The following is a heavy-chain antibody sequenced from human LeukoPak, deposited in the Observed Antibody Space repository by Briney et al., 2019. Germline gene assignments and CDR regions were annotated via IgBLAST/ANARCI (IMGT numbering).Heavy chain of an antibody. V-gene: IGHV1-18*01. J-gene: IGHJ4*02. CDR2: ISAYNGNT. CDR3: ARSSALIQLSLDY. Sequence: GSVTVSCKASGYTFTSYGISWVRQAPGQGLEWMGWISAYNGNTNYAQKLQCRVTMTTPTSTSTAYMDLRSLRSDDTAVYYCARSSALIQLSLDYWGQGTLVTVSS. CDR1: GYTFTSYG. D-gene: IGHD5-18*01.